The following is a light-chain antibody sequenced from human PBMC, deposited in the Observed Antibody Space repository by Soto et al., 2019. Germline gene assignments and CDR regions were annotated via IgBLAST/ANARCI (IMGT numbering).Light chain of an antibody. V-gene: IGLV2-14*03. CDR3: SSYTSSSTPLDV. J-gene: IGLJ1*01. Sequence: QSALTQPASVSGSPGQSITISCTGTSSDVGGYNYVSWYQHHPGKAPKLMIYDVSNRPSGVSNRFSGSKSGNTASLTISGLQAEDEADYYCSSYTSSSTPLDVFGTGTKVTVL. CDR2: DVS. CDR1: SSDVGGYNY.